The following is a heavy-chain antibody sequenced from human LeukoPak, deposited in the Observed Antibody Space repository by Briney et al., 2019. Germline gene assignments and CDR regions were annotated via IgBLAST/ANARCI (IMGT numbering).Heavy chain of an antibody. V-gene: IGHV1-58*02. CDR2: VFVGGGNT. D-gene: IGHD3-16*02. CDR3: AAQTHDYDSVWGSYRWSDAFDI. J-gene: IGHJ3*02. CDR1: GFTFTSSA. Sequence: SVKVSCKASGFTFTSSAMEWVRQARGERLEWVGWVFVGGGNTKYAQKLQERVTITRDMSASTAYRGLSSLRSEDTAVYYCAAQTHDYDSVWGSYRWSDAFDIWGQGTMVTVSS.